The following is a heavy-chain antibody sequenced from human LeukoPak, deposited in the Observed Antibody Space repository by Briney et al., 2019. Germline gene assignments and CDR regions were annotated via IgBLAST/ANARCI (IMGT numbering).Heavy chain of an antibody. CDR2: IYYTGST. D-gene: IGHD6-19*01. CDR3: VKSGGYGLIDY. CDR1: GASISGSGYY. J-gene: IGHJ4*02. V-gene: IGHV4-39*01. Sequence: SETLSLTCAVSGASISGSGYYLGWIRQPPGKGLEWIGNIYYTGSTYYNASLQSRVTISIDMSKNQFSLRLSAVTAADPAMYYCVKSGGYGLIDYWGQGTLVTVSS.